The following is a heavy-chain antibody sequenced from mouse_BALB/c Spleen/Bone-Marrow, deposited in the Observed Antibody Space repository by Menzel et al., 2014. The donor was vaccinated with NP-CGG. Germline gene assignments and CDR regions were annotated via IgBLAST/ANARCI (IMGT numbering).Heavy chain of an antibody. V-gene: IGHV2-6-4*01. J-gene: IGHJ4*01. Sequence: VQLVESGPGQVAPSQSLSITCTVSGFSLSRYNVHWVRQPPGKGLEWLGVIWGGGNTDYNSGLKSRLNISKDNSKSQVFLKLNSLLTDDTAMYYCARFITTGTMDYWGQGTSVTVSS. CDR1: GFSLSRYN. CDR2: IWGGGNT. D-gene: IGHD1-1*01. CDR3: ARFITTGTMDY.